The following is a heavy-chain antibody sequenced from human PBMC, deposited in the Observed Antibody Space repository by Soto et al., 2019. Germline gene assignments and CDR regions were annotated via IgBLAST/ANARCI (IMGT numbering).Heavy chain of an antibody. CDR2: INVANGNT. Sequence: ASVKVSCKASGYTFIRSAMHWVRQAPGQRLEWMGWINVANGNTKYSQKFQGRVTITRDTSASTAYMELSSLRSEDTAVYYCASSRITMVPYGMDVWGQGTTVNVSS. V-gene: IGHV1-3*01. CDR3: ASSRITMVPYGMDV. J-gene: IGHJ6*02. D-gene: IGHD3-10*01. CDR1: GYTFIRSA.